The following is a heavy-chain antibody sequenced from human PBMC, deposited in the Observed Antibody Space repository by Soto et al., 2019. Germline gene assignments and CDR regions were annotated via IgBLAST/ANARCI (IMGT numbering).Heavy chain of an antibody. V-gene: IGHV3-11*06. CDR2: ISSSSSYT. CDR1: GFTFSDYY. D-gene: IGHD3-10*01. J-gene: IGHJ6*02. CDR3: ARGGYYGSGSYYGGMDV. Sequence: GGSLRLSCAASGFTFSDYYMSWIRQAPGKGLEWVSYISSSSSYTNYAESVKGRFTISRDNAKNSLYLQMNSLRAEDTSVYYCARGGYYGSGSYYGGMDVWGQGTTVTVS.